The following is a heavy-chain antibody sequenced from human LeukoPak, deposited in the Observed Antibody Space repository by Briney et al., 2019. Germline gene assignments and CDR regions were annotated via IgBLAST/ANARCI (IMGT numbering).Heavy chain of an antibody. CDR3: TTDHLVGATLNWFDP. J-gene: IGHJ5*02. D-gene: IGHD1-26*01. V-gene: IGHV3-74*01. CDR1: GFTFSSYW. CDR2: INTDGSST. Sequence: GGSLRLSCAASGFTFSSYWMHWVRQAPGKGLVWVSRINTDGSSTSYADSVKGRFTISRDNAKNTLYLQMNSLKTEDTGVYYCTTDHLVGATLNWFDPWGQGTLVTVSS.